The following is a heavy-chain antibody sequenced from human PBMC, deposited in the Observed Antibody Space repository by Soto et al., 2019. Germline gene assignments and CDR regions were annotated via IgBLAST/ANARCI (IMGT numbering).Heavy chain of an antibody. CDR1: GFDFSDYV. Sequence: EVQLVESGGGLVKPGGSLRLSCAASGFDFSDYVMNWVRQAPGKGLEWVSSITSGSTYKYYADSMKGRFTISRDNAKNLLYFEMNSLIVKDTAVYYCARESVTVKVAGRGYYYYFGRDVWGHGTAVTVSS. CDR3: ARESVTVKVAGRGYYYYFGRDV. CDR2: ITSGSTYK. J-gene: IGHJ6*02. V-gene: IGHV3-21*06. D-gene: IGHD6-13*01.